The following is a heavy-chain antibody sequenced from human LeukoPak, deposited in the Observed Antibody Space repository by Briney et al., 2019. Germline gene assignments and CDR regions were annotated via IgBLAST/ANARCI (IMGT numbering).Heavy chain of an antibody. CDR3: ASYYEKSGGAFDI. J-gene: IGHJ3*02. V-gene: IGHV4-39*01. Sequence: AETLSLTCTVSGCSLSSSSYYWVWLPQPPGKGLEGVGSIYYSGCTYYNPSLESRITISVDTSKNQFSLKLSSVTAADTAVYYGASYYEKSGGAFDIWGQGTMVTVSS. CDR1: GCSLSSSSYY. D-gene: IGHD3-22*01. CDR2: IYYSGCT.